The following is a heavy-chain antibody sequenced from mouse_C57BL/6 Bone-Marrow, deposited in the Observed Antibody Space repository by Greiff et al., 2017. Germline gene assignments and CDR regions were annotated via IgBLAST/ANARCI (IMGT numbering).Heavy chain of an antibody. J-gene: IGHJ2*01. CDR3: ARTGWDDDFDY. Sequence: EVKLMESGPELVKPGASVKISCKASGYTFTDYYMNWVKQSHGKSLEWIGDINPNNGGTSYNQKFKGKATLTVDKSSSTAYMELRSLTSEDSAVYYCARTGWDDDFDYWGQGTTLTVSS. CDR1: GYTFTDYY. D-gene: IGHD4-1*01. V-gene: IGHV1-26*01. CDR2: INPNNGGT.